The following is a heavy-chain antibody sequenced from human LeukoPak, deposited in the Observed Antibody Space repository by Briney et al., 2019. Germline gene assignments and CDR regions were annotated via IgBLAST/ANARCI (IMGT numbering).Heavy chain of an antibody. CDR2: IIPIFGTA. J-gene: IGHJ6*03. CDR1: GGTFSSYA. CDR3: ARAATPTVTTYYYMDV. D-gene: IGHD4-11*01. V-gene: IGHV1-69*05. Sequence: ASAKVSCKASGGTFSSYAISWVRQAPGQGLEWMGGIIPIFGTANYAQKFQGRVTITTDESTSTAYMELSSLRSEDTAVYYCARAATPTVTTYYYMDVWGKGTTVTVSS.